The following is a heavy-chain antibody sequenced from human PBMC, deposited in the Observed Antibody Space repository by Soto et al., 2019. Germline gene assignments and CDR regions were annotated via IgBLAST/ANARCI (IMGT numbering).Heavy chain of an antibody. CDR3: ARDRSGWYDLAYYYYYGMDV. D-gene: IGHD6-19*01. Sequence: ASVKVACKAAAYTFICYGISRVRLAPGRGLESMGWISAYNGNTNYAQKLQGRVNMTTDTSTSTAYMELRSLRSDDTAVYYCARDRSGWYDLAYYYYYGMDVWGQGTTVSVSS. V-gene: IGHV1-18*04. CDR1: AYTFICYG. CDR2: ISAYNGNT. J-gene: IGHJ6*01.